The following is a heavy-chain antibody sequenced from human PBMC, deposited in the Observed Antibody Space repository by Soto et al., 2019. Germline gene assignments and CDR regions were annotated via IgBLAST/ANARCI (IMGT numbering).Heavy chain of an antibody. CDR2: ISWNSGSI. CDR1: GFTFDDYA. CDR3: AKDRTPLYDFWSGYFDY. J-gene: IGHJ4*02. D-gene: IGHD3-3*01. Sequence: GGSLRLSCAASGFTFDDYAMHWVRQAPGKGLEWVSGISWNSGSIGYADSVKGRFTISRDNAKNSLYLQMNSLRAEDTALYYCAKDRTPLYDFWSGYFDYWGQGTLVTVSS. V-gene: IGHV3-9*01.